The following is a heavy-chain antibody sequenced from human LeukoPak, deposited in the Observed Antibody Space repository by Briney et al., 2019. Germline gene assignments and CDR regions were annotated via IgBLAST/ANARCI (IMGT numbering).Heavy chain of an antibody. CDR1: GGSISSYY. CDR2: IYTSGST. CDR3: ARGGSNFDY. V-gene: IGHV4-4*07. Sequence: SETLSLTRTVSGGSISSYYGSWIRQPPGKGLEWIARIYTSGSTNYHPSLKSRVTMSVDTSKNRFSLRLSSVTAADTAVYYCARGGSNFDYWGQGTLVTVSS. J-gene: IGHJ4*02.